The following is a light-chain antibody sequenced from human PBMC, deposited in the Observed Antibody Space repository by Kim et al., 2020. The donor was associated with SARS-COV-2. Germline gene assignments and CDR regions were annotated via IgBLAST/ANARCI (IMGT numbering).Light chain of an antibody. Sequence: DIQMTQSPSTLSASVGDRVTITCRASQSIDVWLAWYQQKPGKAPKLLIYKASSLESGVPSRFSGSGSGTEFTLTINSLQPDDFATYYCQKYINYPWTFGQGTKVDIK. J-gene: IGKJ1*01. CDR2: KAS. CDR1: QSIDVW. CDR3: QKYINYPWT. V-gene: IGKV1-5*03.